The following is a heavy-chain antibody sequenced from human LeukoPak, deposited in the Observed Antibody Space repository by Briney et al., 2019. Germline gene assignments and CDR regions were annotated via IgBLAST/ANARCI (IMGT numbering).Heavy chain of an antibody. V-gene: IGHV4-39*07. CDR2: IYYSGST. Sequence: SETLSLTCTVSGGSISSSSYYWGWIRQPPGKGLEWIGSIYYSGSTYYNPSLKSRVTISVDTSKNQFSLKLSSVTAADTAVYYCVSSGWYLGDYWGQGTLVTVSS. D-gene: IGHD6-19*01. CDR3: VSSGWYLGDY. J-gene: IGHJ4*02. CDR1: GGSISSSSYY.